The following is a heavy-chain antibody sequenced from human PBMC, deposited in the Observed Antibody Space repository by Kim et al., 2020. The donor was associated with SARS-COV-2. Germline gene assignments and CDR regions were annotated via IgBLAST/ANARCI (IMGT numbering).Heavy chain of an antibody. Sequence: GGSLRLSCAASGFTFSNAWMSWVRQAPGKGLEWVGRIKSKTDGGTTDYAAPVKGRFTISRDDSKNTLYLQINSLKTEDTAVYYCTTDKYYDFWGGWNDDFDIWGQGTMVTVSS. CDR1: GFTFSNAW. D-gene: IGHD3-3*01. V-gene: IGHV3-15*01. J-gene: IGHJ3*02. CDR3: TTDKYYDFWGGWNDDFDI. CDR2: IKSKTDGGTT.